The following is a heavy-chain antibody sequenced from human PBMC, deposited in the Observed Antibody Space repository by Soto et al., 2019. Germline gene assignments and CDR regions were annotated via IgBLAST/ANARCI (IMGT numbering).Heavy chain of an antibody. CDR1: GGTFSSYT. D-gene: IGHD2-15*01. V-gene: IGHV1-69*02. Sequence: SVKVSRKASGGTFSSYTISWVRQAPGQGLEWMGRIIPILGIANYAQKFQGRVTITADKSTSTAYMELSSLRSEDTAVYYCARYRCSGGSCYPVFDYWGQGTLVTVSS. J-gene: IGHJ4*02. CDR2: IIPILGIA. CDR3: ARYRCSGGSCYPVFDY.